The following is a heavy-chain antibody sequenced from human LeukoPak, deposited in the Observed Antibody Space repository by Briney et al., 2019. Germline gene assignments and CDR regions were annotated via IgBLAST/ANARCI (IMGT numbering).Heavy chain of an antibody. J-gene: IGHJ4*02. CDR2: TYCRSKWYN. Sequence: SQTLSLACAISGDSVSSSSAAWNWIRQSPSRGLEWLGGTYCRSKWYNDYAVSVKSRITINPDTSKNRFSLQLDSVTPEDTAVYYCTRGLFFDYWGQGTLVTVSS. V-gene: IGHV6-1*01. CDR3: TRGLFFDY. CDR1: GDSVSSSSAA.